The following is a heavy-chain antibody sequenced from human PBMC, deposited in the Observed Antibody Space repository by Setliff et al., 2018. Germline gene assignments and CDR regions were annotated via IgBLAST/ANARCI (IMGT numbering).Heavy chain of an antibody. CDR2: INPNSGGT. CDR1: GYTFTGYY. Sequence: ASVKVSCKASGYTFTGYYMHWVRQAPGQGLEWMGWINPNSGGTNYTQKFQGRVTMTRDTSISTAYMELSRLRSDDTAVYYCARSSGSYHTYYFDYWGQGTLVTVSS. V-gene: IGHV1-2*02. CDR3: ARSSGSYHTYYFDY. J-gene: IGHJ4*02. D-gene: IGHD1-26*01.